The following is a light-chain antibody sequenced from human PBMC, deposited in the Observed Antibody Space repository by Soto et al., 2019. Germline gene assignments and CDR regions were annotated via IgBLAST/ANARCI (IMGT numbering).Light chain of an antibody. CDR3: LSYDSSGWV. CDR2: EDN. J-gene: IGLJ3*02. V-gene: IGLV6-57*04. Sequence: NFMLTQPHSVSESPGKTVTISCTRSSGSIASNYVQWYQQRPGSAPTTVIYEDNQRPSGVPDRFSGSIDSSSNSASLTISGLKTEDDADYYCLSYDSSGWVFGGGTKLTVL. CDR1: SGSIASNY.